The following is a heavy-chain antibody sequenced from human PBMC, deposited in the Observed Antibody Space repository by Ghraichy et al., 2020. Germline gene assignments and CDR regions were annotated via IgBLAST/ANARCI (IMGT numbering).Heavy chain of an antibody. CDR2: IYHSGST. D-gene: IGHD4-23*01. CDR3: ARERQSGYGGNSWFDP. J-gene: IGHJ5*02. CDR1: GYSISGGYY. Sequence: SETLSLTCAVSGYSISGGYYWGWIRQPPGEGLGWIGSIYHSGSTYYNPSLKSRVTISVDTSTNQSSLKLSSVTAADTAVYYCARERQSGYGGNSWFDPGDQGPLVTVSS. V-gene: IGHV4-38-2*02.